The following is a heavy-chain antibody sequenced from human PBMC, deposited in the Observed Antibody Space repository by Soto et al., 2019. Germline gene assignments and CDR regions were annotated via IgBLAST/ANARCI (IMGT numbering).Heavy chain of an antibody. CDR2: ISYDGSNK. J-gene: IGHJ4*02. Sequence: PGGSLRLSCAASGFTFSSYAMHWVRQAPGKGLEWVAVISYDGSNKYYADSVEGRFTISRDNSKNTLYLQMNSLRAEDTAVYYCARERLGLSIAARPIDYWGQGTLVTVS. V-gene: IGHV3-30-3*01. CDR1: GFTFSSYA. CDR3: ARERLGLSIAARPIDY. D-gene: IGHD6-6*01.